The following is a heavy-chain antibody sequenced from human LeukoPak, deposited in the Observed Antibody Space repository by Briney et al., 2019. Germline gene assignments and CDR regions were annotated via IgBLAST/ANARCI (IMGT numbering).Heavy chain of an antibody. J-gene: IGHJ4*02. CDR2: INPNSGGT. Sequence: GASVKVSCKASGYTFTGYYMHWVRQAPGQGLEWMGWINPNSGGTNYAQKFQGRVTMTRDTSISTAYMELSRLRSEDTAVYYCARGRYCSSTSCYYAYYFDYWGQGTLVTVSS. CDR3: ARGRYCSSTSCYYAYYFDY. CDR1: GYTFTGYY. V-gene: IGHV1-2*02. D-gene: IGHD2-2*01.